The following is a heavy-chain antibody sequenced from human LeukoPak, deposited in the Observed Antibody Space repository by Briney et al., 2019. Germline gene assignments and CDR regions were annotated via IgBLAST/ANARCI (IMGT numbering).Heavy chain of an antibody. CDR3: ARGLAGLDY. D-gene: IGHD3-3*02. CDR1: GFTFSSYW. J-gene: IGHJ4*02. V-gene: IGHV3-20*04. CDR2: INWNGGST. Sequence: VGSLRLSCAASGFTFSSYWMHWVRQAPGKGLEWVSGINWNGGSTGYADSVKGRFTISRDNAKNSLYLQMNSLRAEDTALYYCARGLAGLDYWGQGTLVTVSS.